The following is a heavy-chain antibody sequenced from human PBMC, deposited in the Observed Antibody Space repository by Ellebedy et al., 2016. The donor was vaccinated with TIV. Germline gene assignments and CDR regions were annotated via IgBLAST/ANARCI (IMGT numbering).Heavy chain of an antibody. CDR2: INAVGGST. J-gene: IGHJ4*02. Sequence: GESLKISXAASGFTFGSYAMSWVRQAPGKGLEWVSSINAVGGSTYYADSMKGRFIISRDNSKSTLYLQMNRLGADDTAIYYCAKARGTYRQNSDYWGQGTLVTVSS. CDR3: AKARGTYRQNSDY. CDR1: GFTFGSYA. V-gene: IGHV3-23*01. D-gene: IGHD3-16*01.